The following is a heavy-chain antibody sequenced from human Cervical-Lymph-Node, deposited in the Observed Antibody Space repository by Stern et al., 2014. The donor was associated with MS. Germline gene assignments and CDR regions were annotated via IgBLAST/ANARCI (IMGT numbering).Heavy chain of an antibody. CDR2: INSDGSST. Sequence: EVQLVESGGGLVQPGGSLRLSCAASGFTFSNYWMHWVRQAPGKGLVWVSRINSDGSSTSSADSVKGRFTISRDNAKNTLYLQMNSLRAEDTAVYYCARGKGSRFLDWLLRDAFDMWGQGTMVTVSS. CDR3: ARGKGSRFLDWLLRDAFDM. V-gene: IGHV3-74*02. J-gene: IGHJ3*02. CDR1: GFTFSNYW. D-gene: IGHD3/OR15-3a*01.